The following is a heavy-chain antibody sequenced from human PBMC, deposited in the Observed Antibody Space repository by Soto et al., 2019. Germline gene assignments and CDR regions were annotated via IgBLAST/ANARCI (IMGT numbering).Heavy chain of an antibody. CDR2: INAGNGNT. CDR3: ARGGRSYGDYAAYYYYYMDV. Sequence: ASVKVSCKASGYTFTSYAMHWVRQAPGQRLEWMGWINAGNGNTKYSQKFQGRVTITRDTSASTAYMELSSLRSEDTAVYYCARGGRSYGDYAAYYYYYMDVWGKGTTVTVSS. V-gene: IGHV1-3*01. J-gene: IGHJ6*03. CDR1: GYTFTSYA. D-gene: IGHD4-17*01.